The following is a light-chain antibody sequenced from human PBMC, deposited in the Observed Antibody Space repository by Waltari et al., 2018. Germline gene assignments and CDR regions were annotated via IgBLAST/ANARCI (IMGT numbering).Light chain of an antibody. J-gene: IGKJ4*01. V-gene: IGKV1-39*01. CDR1: QRISMF. Sequence: DIQLTQYPPSLSASVGDRVTITCRASQRISMFLNWYQQKPGKAPNLLIYGASSLQRGVPSRFSGSGSGTDFTLTISSLHPEDFATYYCQQTYSTHLTFGGGTKVEIK. CDR3: QQTYSTHLT. CDR2: GAS.